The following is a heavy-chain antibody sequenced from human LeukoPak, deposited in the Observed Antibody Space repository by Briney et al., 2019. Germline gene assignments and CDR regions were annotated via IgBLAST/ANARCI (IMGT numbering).Heavy chain of an antibody. J-gene: IGHJ4*02. CDR2: IYYSGST. D-gene: IGHD3-22*01. Sequence: SETLSLTCAVYGGSFSGYYWSWIRQHPGKGLEWIGYIYYSGSTYYNPSLKSRVTISVDTSKNQFSLKLSSVTAADTAVYYCARSTSSGYYLSYWGQGTLVTVSS. CDR3: ARSTSSGYYLSY. CDR1: GGSFSGYY. V-gene: IGHV4-31*11.